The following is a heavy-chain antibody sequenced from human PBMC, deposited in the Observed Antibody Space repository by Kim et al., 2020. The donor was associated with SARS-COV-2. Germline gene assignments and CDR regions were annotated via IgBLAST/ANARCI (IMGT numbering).Heavy chain of an antibody. CDR1: GFTFSSYA. D-gene: IGHD3-16*01. CDR2: ISGSGGST. Sequence: GGSLRLSCAASGFTFSSYAMSWVRQAPGKGQEWVSAISGSGGSTYYADSVKGRFTISRDNSKNTLYLQMNSLRAEDTAVYYCAKDFPFDDISRMYYFDYWGQGTLVTVSS. V-gene: IGHV3-23*01. CDR3: AKDFPFDDISRMYYFDY. J-gene: IGHJ4*02.